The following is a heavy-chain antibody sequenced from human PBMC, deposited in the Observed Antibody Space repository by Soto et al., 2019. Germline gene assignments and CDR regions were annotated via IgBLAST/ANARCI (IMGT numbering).Heavy chain of an antibody. V-gene: IGHV1-24*01. D-gene: IGHD4-17*01. Sequence: AASVKVSCKVSGYTLTELSMHWVRQAPGKGLEWMGGFDPEDGETIYAQKFQGRVTMTEDTSTDTAYMELSSLRSEDTAVYYCATHNYGTDAFDIWGQGTMVTVSS. CDR2: FDPEDGET. CDR3: ATHNYGTDAFDI. CDR1: GYTLTELS. J-gene: IGHJ3*02.